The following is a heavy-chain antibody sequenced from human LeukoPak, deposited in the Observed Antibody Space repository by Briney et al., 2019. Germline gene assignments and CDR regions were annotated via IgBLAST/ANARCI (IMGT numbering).Heavy chain of an antibody. CDR1: GYTFTSYA. CDR2: INTNTGNP. V-gene: IGHV7-4-1*02. J-gene: IGHJ4*02. D-gene: IGHD3-22*01. Sequence: ASVKVSCKASGYTFTSYAMNWVRQAPGQGLEWMGWINTNTGNPTYAQGFTGRFVFSLDTSVSTAYLQISSLKAEDTAVCYCARGSPLYYYDSSGYSDYWGQGTLVTVSS. CDR3: ARGSPLYYYDSSGYSDY.